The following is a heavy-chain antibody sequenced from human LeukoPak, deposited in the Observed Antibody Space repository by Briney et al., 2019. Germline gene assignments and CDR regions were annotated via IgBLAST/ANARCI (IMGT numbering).Heavy chain of an antibody. CDR2: INPNTGRT. D-gene: IGHD2-21*02. CDR3: ARDAELAYCGGDCYSGWFDP. Sequence: ASVKVSCKASGYTFSGHYMHWVRQAPGQGLEWMGWINPNTGRTEYAQKFQGRVTMTRDTSISTAYMDLSRLRSDATAVYYCARDAELAYCGGDCYSGWFDPWGQGTLVTVSS. CDR1: GYTFSGHY. J-gene: IGHJ5*02. V-gene: IGHV1-2*02.